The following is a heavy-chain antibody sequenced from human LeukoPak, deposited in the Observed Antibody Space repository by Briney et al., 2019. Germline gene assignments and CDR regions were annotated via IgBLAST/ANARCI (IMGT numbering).Heavy chain of an antibody. V-gene: IGHV4-59*08. CDR3: AYSSGWLGETDY. D-gene: IGHD6-25*01. CDR2: IYYDGST. Sequence: SETLSLTCTVSGGSISNYYWSWIRQPPGKALEWIAYIYYDGSTNYNPSLRSRVTISVDTSKNQFSLKLSSVTAADTAVYYCAYSSGWLGETDYWGQGTLVTVSS. J-gene: IGHJ4*02. CDR1: GGSISNYY.